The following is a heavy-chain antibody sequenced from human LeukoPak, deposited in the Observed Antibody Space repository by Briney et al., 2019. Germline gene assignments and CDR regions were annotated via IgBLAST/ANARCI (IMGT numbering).Heavy chain of an antibody. D-gene: IGHD6-13*01. V-gene: IGHV3-53*01. Sequence: GGSLRLSCAASGFTVSSNYMSWVRQAPGKGLEWVSVIYSGGSTYYADSVKGRFTISRDNSKNTLYLQMNSLRAEDTAVYYCARGKYSSSWHFPPAYWGQGTLVTVSS. CDR1: GFTVSSNY. CDR2: IYSGGST. CDR3: ARGKYSSSWHFPPAY. J-gene: IGHJ4*02.